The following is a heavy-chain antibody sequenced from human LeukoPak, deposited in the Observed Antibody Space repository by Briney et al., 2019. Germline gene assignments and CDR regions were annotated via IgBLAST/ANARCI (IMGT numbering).Heavy chain of an antibody. Sequence: PSETLSLTCAIYGGSFSDNYWSWIRQPPGKGLEWIGEINQSGTTNYNPSLKSPVTISVDTSTNQFSLKLSSVTAADTAVYYCARTSKSPYDYAWGSDQLPYLFDYWGQGTLVTVSS. V-gene: IGHV4-34*01. J-gene: IGHJ4*02. CDR1: GGSFSDNY. CDR2: INQSGTT. CDR3: ARTSKSPYDYAWGSDQLPYLFDY. D-gene: IGHD3-16*02.